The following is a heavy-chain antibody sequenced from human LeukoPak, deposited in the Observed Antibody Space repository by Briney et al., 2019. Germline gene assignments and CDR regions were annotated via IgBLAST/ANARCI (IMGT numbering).Heavy chain of an antibody. J-gene: IGHJ4*02. CDR2: IYYSGST. D-gene: IGHD1-26*01. Sequence: SETLSLTCTVSGGSISSYYWSWIRQPPGKGLEWIGYIYYSGSTNYNPSLKSRVTISVDTSKNQFSLKLSSVTAADTAVYYCARHSSGSYYDSRRRAIDYWGQGTLVTVST. CDR3: ARHSSGSYYDSRRRAIDY. CDR1: GGSISSYY. V-gene: IGHV4-59*08.